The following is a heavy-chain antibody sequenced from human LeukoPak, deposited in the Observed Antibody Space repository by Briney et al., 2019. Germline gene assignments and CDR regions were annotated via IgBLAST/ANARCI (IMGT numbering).Heavy chain of an antibody. D-gene: IGHD6-19*01. CDR3: ARDSADSSGAY. CDR1: GFTFSNYA. J-gene: IGHJ4*02. CDR2: ISGGGGST. Sequence: GGSLRLSCAASGFTFSNYAMTWVRQAPGKGLEWVSGISGGGGSTHDADSVKGRFTISRDNAKNSLYLQMNSLRAEDTAVYYCARDSADSSGAYWGQGTLVTVSS. V-gene: IGHV3-23*01.